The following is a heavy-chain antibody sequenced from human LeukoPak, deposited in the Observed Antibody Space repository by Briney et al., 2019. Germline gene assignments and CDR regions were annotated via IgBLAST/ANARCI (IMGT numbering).Heavy chain of an antibody. J-gene: IGHJ4*02. V-gene: IGHV1-69*05. D-gene: IGHD6-19*01. CDR2: IIPIFGTA. CDR1: GGTFSSYA. Sequence: ASVKVSCKASGGTFSSYAISWVRQAPGQGLEWMGGIIPIFGTANYAQKFQGRVTITTDESTSTAYMELSSLRFEDTAVYYCARRAQWLAYFDYWGQGTLVTVSS. CDR3: ARRAQWLAYFDY.